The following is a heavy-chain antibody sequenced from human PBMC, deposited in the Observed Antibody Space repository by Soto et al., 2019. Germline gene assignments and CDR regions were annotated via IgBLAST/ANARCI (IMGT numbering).Heavy chain of an antibody. J-gene: IGHJ6*02. Sequence: QVQLQESGPGLVKPSETLSLTCAVSGGPITTTTSWAWVRLPPGQGPEWIRELHQDGTTDYNPSLESRITMSLDKSNNHFSLKLTSVTAADTVIYYCATQTISYTWGVWGRGTTVTVSS. CDR2: LHQDGTT. CDR1: GGPITTTTS. D-gene: IGHD3-16*01. CDR3: ATQTISYTWGV. V-gene: IGHV4-4*02.